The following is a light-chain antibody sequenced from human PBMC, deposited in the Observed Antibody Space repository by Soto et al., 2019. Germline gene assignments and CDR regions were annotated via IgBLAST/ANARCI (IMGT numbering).Light chain of an antibody. J-gene: IGKJ1*01. V-gene: IGKV1-39*01. CDR1: QSIHSY. CDR2: AAS. Sequence: DIQMTQSPSSLSASVGDRVSITCRASQSIHSYLNWYQQKPGKAPKLLIFAASSLQSGVPSRFSGSGSGTDFTLTISSLQPEDFATYYCQQTYDTPGFGQGTTVEIK. CDR3: QQTYDTPG.